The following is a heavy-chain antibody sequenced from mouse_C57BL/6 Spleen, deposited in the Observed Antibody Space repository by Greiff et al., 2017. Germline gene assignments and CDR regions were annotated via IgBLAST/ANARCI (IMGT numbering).Heavy chain of an antibody. Sequence: QVQLQQPGAELVKPGASVKLSCKASGYTFTSYWMQWVKQRPGQGLEWIGDIDPSDSYTNYNQKFKGKATLTVDTSSSTAYMQLSSLTSEDSAVXYCGRGDGYSNYPFAYWGQGTLVTVSA. D-gene: IGHD2-5*01. J-gene: IGHJ3*01. CDR3: GRGDGYSNYPFAY. CDR2: IDPSDSYT. V-gene: IGHV1-50*01. CDR1: GYTFTSYW.